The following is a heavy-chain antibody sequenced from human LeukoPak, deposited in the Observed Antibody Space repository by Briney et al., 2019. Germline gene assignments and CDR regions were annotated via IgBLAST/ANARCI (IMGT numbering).Heavy chain of an antibody. J-gene: IGHJ6*02. D-gene: IGHD2-15*01. CDR1: GYSISTYC. Sequence: SETLSLTCTVSGYSISTYCWSWIRQAPGKGLEWLGYMCDNGVSNYNPSLRSRVTISVDTSKKRFFLYLNSMTTADAAVYHCARSEYCSGRSCHPSWNGMDVWAKGPWSPSP. V-gene: IGHV4-59*03. CDR3: ARSEYCSGRSCHPSWNGMDV. CDR2: MCDNGVS.